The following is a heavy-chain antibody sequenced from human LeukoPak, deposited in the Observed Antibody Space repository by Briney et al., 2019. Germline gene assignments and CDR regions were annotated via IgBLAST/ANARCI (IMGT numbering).Heavy chain of an antibody. J-gene: IGHJ6*03. Sequence: SETLSLTCTVSGGSLSRYYWNWIRQPPGKGLEWIGYIYSDGTTIYNPALKSRVTISLDTSKSQFFLKVNSVTAADTAVYYCARDRLPPGTIIGSETWHFYMDVWGKGTTVTVSS. CDR1: GGSLSRYY. V-gene: IGHV4-59*01. D-gene: IGHD1-14*01. CDR2: IYSDGTT. CDR3: ARDRLPPGTIIGSETWHFYMDV.